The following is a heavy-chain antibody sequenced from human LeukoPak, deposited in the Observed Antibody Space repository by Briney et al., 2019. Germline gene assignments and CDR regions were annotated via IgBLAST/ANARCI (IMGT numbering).Heavy chain of an antibody. D-gene: IGHD3-22*01. V-gene: IGHV3-9*01. CDR2: ISWNSGSI. CDR1: GFTFDDYA. Sequence: GGSLRLSCAASGFTFDDYAMHWVRQAPGKGLEWVSGISWNSGSIGYADSVKGRFTISRDNAKNSLYLQMNSLRAEDTAVYYCAKGVTMIVVVIGFDYWGQGTLVTVSS. J-gene: IGHJ4*02. CDR3: AKGVTMIVVVIGFDY.